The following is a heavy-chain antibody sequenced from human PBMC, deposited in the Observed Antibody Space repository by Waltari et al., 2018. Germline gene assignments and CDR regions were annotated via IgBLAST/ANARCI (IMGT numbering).Heavy chain of an antibody. J-gene: IGHJ4*02. D-gene: IGHD3-22*01. CDR3: ARVPPYDSSGLYYFDY. V-gene: IGHV4-59*01. CDR2: IYYSGST. CDR1: GGSISSYY. Sequence: QVQLQESGPGLVKPSETLSLTCTVSGGSISSYYWSCIRQPPGKGLEWIGYIYYSGSTNYNPSLKSRVTISVDTSKNQFSLKLSSVTAADTAVYYCARVPPYDSSGLYYFDYWGQGTLVTVSS.